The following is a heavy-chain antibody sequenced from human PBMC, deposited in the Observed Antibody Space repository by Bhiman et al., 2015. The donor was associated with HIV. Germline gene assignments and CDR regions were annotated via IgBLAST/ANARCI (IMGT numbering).Heavy chain of an antibody. V-gene: IGHV3-48*03. CDR1: GFAFSIHK. J-gene: IGHJ4*02. CDR2: ISSSGRTI. Sequence: EVQLVDSGGGLAYPGGSLRLSCAASGFAFSIHKMNWVRQVPGKGLEWVSYISSSGRTIYYADSVKGRFTISRDNAKNSLYLQMNNLRVEDTAVFFCARETGATYFDYWGQGTLVTVSS. CDR3: ARETGATYFDY. D-gene: IGHD7-27*01.